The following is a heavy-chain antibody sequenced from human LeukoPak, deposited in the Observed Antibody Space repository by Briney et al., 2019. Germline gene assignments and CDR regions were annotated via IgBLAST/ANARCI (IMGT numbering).Heavy chain of an antibody. CDR2: ISGSGGST. Sequence: GGSLRLSCAASGFTFSSYAMSWVRQAPGKGLEWVSAISGSGGSTYYADSAKGRFTISRDNSKNTLYLQMNSLRAEDTAVYYCAKATGKAVAGTTGVGYWGQGTLVTVSS. D-gene: IGHD6-19*01. CDR1: GFTFSSYA. J-gene: IGHJ4*02. V-gene: IGHV3-23*01. CDR3: AKATGKAVAGTTGVGY.